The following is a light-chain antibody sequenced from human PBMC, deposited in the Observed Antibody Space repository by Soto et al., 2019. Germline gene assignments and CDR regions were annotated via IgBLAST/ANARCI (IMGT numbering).Light chain of an antibody. CDR1: SGHSSYA. V-gene: IGLV4-69*01. J-gene: IGLJ3*02. Sequence: QLVLTQSPSASASLGASVKLTCTLSSGHSSYAITWHQQQPEKGPRYLMKVNSDGSHNKGDGIPDRFSGSSSGAERYLTISSLQSEDEADYYCQTWGTGRGVFGGGTQLTVL. CDR3: QTWGTGRGV. CDR2: VNSDGSH.